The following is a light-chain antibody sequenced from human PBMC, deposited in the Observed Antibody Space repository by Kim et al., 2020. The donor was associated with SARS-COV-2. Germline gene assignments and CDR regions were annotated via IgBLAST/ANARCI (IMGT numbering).Light chain of an antibody. CDR3: MQALQTPRT. CDR1: RNLLNSFGHPY. J-gene: IGKJ2*01. CDR2: LGS. Sequence: EPASMSCGSSRNLLNSFGHPYLDWYLQKPGQSPQLLIYLGSNRASGVPDRFSGSGSGTHFTLKISRVEAEDVGVYYCMQALQTPRTFGQGTKLEI. V-gene: IGKV2-28*01.